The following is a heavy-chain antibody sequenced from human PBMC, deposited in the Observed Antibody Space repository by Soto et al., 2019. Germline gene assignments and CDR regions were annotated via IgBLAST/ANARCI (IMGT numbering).Heavy chain of an antibody. Sequence: ETLSLTCTVAGGSVTGGSYYWNWIRQPPGMAPEWIGFMYFTGNTNYNPSLKGRVTISVDTSKNHFSLKLTSLTAADTAVYSCARGRRGDAAFEAWGQGTLVT. CDR1: GGSVTGGSYY. J-gene: IGHJ5*02. CDR3: ARGRRGDAAFEA. V-gene: IGHV4-61*03. CDR2: MYFTGNT. D-gene: IGHD7-27*01.